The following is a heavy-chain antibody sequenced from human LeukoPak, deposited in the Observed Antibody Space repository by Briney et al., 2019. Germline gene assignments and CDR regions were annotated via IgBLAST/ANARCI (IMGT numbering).Heavy chain of an antibody. CDR3: AKSRSGAGLFDS. V-gene: IGHV4-38-2*01. CDR1: GGSISSGYY. CDR2: IYHSGST. D-gene: IGHD6-13*01. Sequence: MTSETLSLTCAVSGGSISSGYYWGWIRQSPGKGLEWLGSIYHSGSTYYNPSLKSRVTISVDTSKNQFSLKLSSVTAADTAVHYCAKSRSGAGLFDSWGQGTLVTVSS. J-gene: IGHJ4*02.